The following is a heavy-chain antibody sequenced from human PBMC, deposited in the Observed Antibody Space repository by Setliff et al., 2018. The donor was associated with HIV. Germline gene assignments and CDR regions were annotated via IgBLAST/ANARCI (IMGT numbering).Heavy chain of an antibody. CDR3: AREYDVLTGYYISAFDI. J-gene: IGHJ3*02. D-gene: IGHD3-9*01. V-gene: IGHV1-2*06. CDR1: GYTFTGYF. CDR2: INPNSGDT. Sequence: ASVKVSCKASGYTFTGYFIHWVRQAPGQGLEWVGRINPNSGDTNFAQRFQGRITMTRDTSISTAYLDLNRLRSDDTAVYYCAREYDVLTGYYISAFDIWGQGTMVTVSS.